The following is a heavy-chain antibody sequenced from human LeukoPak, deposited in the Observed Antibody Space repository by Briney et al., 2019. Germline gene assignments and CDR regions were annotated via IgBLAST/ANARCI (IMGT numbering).Heavy chain of an antibody. D-gene: IGHD2-2*02. V-gene: IGHV3-30*18. CDR3: AKVDEPSRYCSSTSCYMRDYYYGMDV. J-gene: IGHJ6*04. CDR1: GFTFSSYG. Sequence: PGKSLRLSCAASGFTFSSYGMHWVRQAPGKGLEWVAVMSYDGSNKYYADSVKGRFTISRDNSKNTLYLQMNSLRAEDTAVYYCAKVDEPSRYCSSTSCYMRDYYYGMDVWGKGTTVTVSS. CDR2: MSYDGSNK.